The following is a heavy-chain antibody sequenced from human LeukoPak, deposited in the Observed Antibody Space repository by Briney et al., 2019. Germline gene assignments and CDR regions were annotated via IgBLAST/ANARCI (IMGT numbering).Heavy chain of an antibody. Sequence: GGSLRLYCAPSGFTFSTSSMTWVRQAPGTGLDWASSISSTSRYIYYADSGKGRLTISRDNAKNSLYLQMNSLRAEDTAVYYCAREWDIVVVVAATKAENAFDIWGQGTMVTVSS. D-gene: IGHD2-15*01. CDR3: AREWDIVVVVAATKAENAFDI. J-gene: IGHJ3*02. CDR1: GFTFSTSS. V-gene: IGHV3-21*01. CDR2: ISSTSRYI.